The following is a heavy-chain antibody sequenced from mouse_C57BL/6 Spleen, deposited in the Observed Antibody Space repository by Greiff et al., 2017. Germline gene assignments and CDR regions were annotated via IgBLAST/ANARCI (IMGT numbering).Heavy chain of an antibody. CDR2: IDPSDSYT. D-gene: IGHD2-1*01. Sequence: QVQLQQPGAELVKPGASVKLSCKASGYTFTSYWMQWVKQRPGQGLEWIGEIDPSDSYTNYNQKFKGKATLTVDTSSSTAYMQLSSLTSEDSAVYDCARNLPTRYFDYWGQGTTLTVSS. CDR1: GYTFTSYW. CDR3: ARNLPTRYFDY. J-gene: IGHJ2*01. V-gene: IGHV1-50*01.